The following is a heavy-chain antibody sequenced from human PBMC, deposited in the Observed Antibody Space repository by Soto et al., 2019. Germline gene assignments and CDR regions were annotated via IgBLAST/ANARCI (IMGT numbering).Heavy chain of an antibody. J-gene: IGHJ6*02. V-gene: IGHV3-7*01. D-gene: IGHD1-26*01. CDR2: IKQDGSEK. CDR3: AAEMFGYSGTTSYGMDV. CDR1: GFTFSSYW. Sequence: GGSLRLSCAASGFTFSSYWMSWVRQAPGKGLEWVANIKQDGSEKYYVDSVKGRFTISRDNAKNSLYLQMNSLRAEDTAVYYCAAEMFGYSGTTSYGMDVWVQGTTVTVS.